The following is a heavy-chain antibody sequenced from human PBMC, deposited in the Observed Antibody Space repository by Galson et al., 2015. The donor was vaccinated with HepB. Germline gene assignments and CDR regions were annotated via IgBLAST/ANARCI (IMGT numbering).Heavy chain of an antibody. V-gene: IGHV3-7*03. CDR1: GLTFSSYW. CDR3: ARVATAMVLYDAFDI. D-gene: IGHD5-18*01. CDR2: IKQDGSEK. J-gene: IGHJ3*02. Sequence: SLRLSCAASGLTFSSYWMGWVRQAPGKGLEWVANIKQDGSEKYYVDSVKGRFTISRDNAKNSLYLQMNSLRAEDTAVYFCARVATAMVLYDAFDIWGQGTMVTVSS.